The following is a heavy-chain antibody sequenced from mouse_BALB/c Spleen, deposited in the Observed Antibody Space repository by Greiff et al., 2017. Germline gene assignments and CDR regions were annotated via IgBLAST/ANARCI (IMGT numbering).Heavy chain of an antibody. CDR3: ARQSRYDDGRSWFAY. D-gene: IGHD2-14*01. Sequence: EVKVVESGGDLVKPGGSLKLSCAASGFTFSSYGMSWVRQTPDKRLEWVATISSGGSYTYYPDSVKGRFTISRDNAKNTLYLQMSSLKSEDTAMYYCARQSRYDDGRSWFAYWGQGTLVTVSA. CDR1: GFTFSSYG. V-gene: IGHV5-6*01. CDR2: ISSGGSYT. J-gene: IGHJ3*01.